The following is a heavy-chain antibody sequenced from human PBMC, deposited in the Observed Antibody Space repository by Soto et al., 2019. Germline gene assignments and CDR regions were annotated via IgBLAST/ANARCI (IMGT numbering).Heavy chain of an antibody. Sequence: GASVKVSCKASGYTFTGYAIHWVRQAPAQRLEWLGWINGGNGDTKYSQKFQGRFTITRDTSASTAYMELTSLGSEDTAVYHCARGYCSSTSCQYYFDYWGQGTRVTVSS. D-gene: IGHD2-2*01. CDR2: INGGNGDT. J-gene: IGHJ4*02. CDR3: ARGYCSSTSCQYYFDY. V-gene: IGHV1-3*01. CDR1: GYTFTGYA.